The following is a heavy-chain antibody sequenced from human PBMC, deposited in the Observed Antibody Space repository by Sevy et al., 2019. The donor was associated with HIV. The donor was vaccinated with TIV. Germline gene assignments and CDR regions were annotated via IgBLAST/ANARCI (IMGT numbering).Heavy chain of an antibody. J-gene: IGHJ6*02. Sequence: GGSRRLSCAASGFTFSSYAMHWVRQAPGKGLEWVAVISYDGTNKYYADSVKGRFTISRDNSKNTRYLQMNSLRAEGTAVYYYARDRPYCSSTSCYWGYYYYGMDVWGQGTTVTVSS. CDR1: GFTFSSYA. D-gene: IGHD2-2*01. CDR3: ARDRPYCSSTSCYWGYYYYGMDV. CDR2: ISYDGTNK. V-gene: IGHV3-30*04.